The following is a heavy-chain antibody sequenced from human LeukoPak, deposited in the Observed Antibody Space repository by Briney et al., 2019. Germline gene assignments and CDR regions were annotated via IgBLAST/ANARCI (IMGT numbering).Heavy chain of an antibody. CDR2: IRYDGSNK. CDR3: AKDRSDYDFWSDGGYFDY. CDR1: GFTFSSYG. D-gene: IGHD3-3*01. J-gene: IGHJ4*02. Sequence: GGSLRLSCAASGFTFSSYGMRWVRQAPGKGLEWVAFIRYDGSNKYYADSVKGRFTISRDNSKNTLYLQMNSLRAEDTAVYYCAKDRSDYDFWSDGGYFDYWGQGTLVTVSS. V-gene: IGHV3-30*02.